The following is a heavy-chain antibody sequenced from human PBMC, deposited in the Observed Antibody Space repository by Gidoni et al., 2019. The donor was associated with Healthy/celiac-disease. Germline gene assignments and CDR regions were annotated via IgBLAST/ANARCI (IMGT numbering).Heavy chain of an antibody. CDR3: ARAAGIAFFGY. CDR1: GGSFSGYY. CDR2: INHSGST. V-gene: IGHV4-34*01. J-gene: IGHJ4*02. Sequence: QVQLQQWGAGLLKPSETLSLTCAVYGGSFSGYYWSWIRQPPGKGLEWIGEINHSGSTNYNPSLKSRVTISVDTSKNQFSLKLSSVTAADTAVYYCARAAGIAFFGYWGQGTLVTVSS. D-gene: IGHD6-13*01.